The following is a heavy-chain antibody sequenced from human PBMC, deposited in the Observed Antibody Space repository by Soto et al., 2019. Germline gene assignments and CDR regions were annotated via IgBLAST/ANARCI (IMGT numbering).Heavy chain of an antibody. CDR1: Y. Sequence: YWGWIRQPPGKGLEWIGSIYYSGSTYYNPSLKSRVTISVDTSKNQFSLKLSSVTAADTAVYYCAKQPRSNYYYYMDVWGKGTTVTVSS. D-gene: IGHD6-13*01. J-gene: IGHJ6*03. CDR3: AKQPRSNYYYYMDV. V-gene: IGHV4-39*01. CDR2: IYYSGST.